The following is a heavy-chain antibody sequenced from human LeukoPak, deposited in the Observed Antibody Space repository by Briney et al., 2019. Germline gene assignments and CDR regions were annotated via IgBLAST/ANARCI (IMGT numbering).Heavy chain of an antibody. CDR2: ISSSGSTI. J-gene: IGHJ6*04. CDR3: AELGITMIGGV. V-gene: IGHV3-11*04. Sequence: GGSLRLSCAASGFTFSSNYMSRVRQAPGKGLEWVSYISSSGSTIYYADSVKGRFTVSRDNAKNSLYLQMNSLRAEDTAVYYCAELGITMIGGVWGKGTTVTISS. CDR1: GFTFSSNY. D-gene: IGHD3-10*02.